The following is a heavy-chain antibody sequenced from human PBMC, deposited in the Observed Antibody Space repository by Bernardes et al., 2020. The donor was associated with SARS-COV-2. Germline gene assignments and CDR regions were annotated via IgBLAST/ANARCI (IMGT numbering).Heavy chain of an antibody. D-gene: IGHD6-13*01. V-gene: IGHV1-18*01. J-gene: IGHJ4*02. CDR3: ARTDEGIAAAGTFFYFDY. Sequence: ASVKVSCMASGYTFTSYGISWVRQAPGQGLEWMGWISAYNGNTDYAQKLQGRVTMTTDTSTSTAYMELRSLRSDDTAVYYCARTDEGIAAAGTFFYFDYWGQGTLVTVSS. CDR1: GYTFTSYG. CDR2: ISAYNGNT.